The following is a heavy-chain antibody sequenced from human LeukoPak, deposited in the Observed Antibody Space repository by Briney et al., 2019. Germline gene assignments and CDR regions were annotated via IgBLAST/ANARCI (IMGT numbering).Heavy chain of an antibody. CDR3: ARGHSTPDY. V-gene: IGHV4-39*01. Sequence: SETLSLTCTVSGGSISSSSYYWGWIRQPPGKGLEWIGSIYYSGSTSYNPSLKSRVTISVDTSKNQFSLKLSSVTAADTAVYYCARGHSTPDYWGQGTLVTVSS. J-gene: IGHJ4*02. CDR2: IYYSGST. D-gene: IGHD2-21*01. CDR1: GGSISSSSYY.